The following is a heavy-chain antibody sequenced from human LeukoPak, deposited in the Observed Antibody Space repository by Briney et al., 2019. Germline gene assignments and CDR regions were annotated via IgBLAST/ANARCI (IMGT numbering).Heavy chain of an antibody. Sequence: SETLSLTCTVSGGSISSGSYYWSWIRQPAGKGLEWIGRIYTSGSTNYNPSLKSRVTISVDTPKNQFSLKLSSVTAADTAVYYCARAITINFDYWGQGTLVTVSS. D-gene: IGHD3-3*01. V-gene: IGHV4-61*02. CDR3: ARAITINFDY. J-gene: IGHJ4*02. CDR2: IYTSGST. CDR1: GGSISSGSYY.